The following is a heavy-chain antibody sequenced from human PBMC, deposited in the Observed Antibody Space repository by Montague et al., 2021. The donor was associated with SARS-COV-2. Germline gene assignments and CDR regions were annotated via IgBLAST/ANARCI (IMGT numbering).Heavy chain of an antibody. CDR3: ARKGLHSSSWYYYYYGMDV. V-gene: IGHV4-34*01. CDR2: INHGGST. Sequence: SETLSLTCAVYGGSFSAYYWSWIRQPPGKGLEWIGEINHGGSTNYNPSLKSRVTISVDTSKNQFSLKLSSVTAADTAVYYCARKGLHSSSWYYYYYGMDVWGNGTTVTVSS. J-gene: IGHJ6*04. CDR1: GGSFSAYY. D-gene: IGHD6-13*01.